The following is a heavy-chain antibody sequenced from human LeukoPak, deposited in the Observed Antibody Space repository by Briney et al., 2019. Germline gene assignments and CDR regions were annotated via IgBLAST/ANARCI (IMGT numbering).Heavy chain of an antibody. J-gene: IGHJ6*03. CDR3: ARSPSYSSSWYPYYMDV. D-gene: IGHD6-13*01. CDR1: GFTFSSYG. V-gene: IGHV3-23*01. Sequence: GGSLRLSCAASGFTFSSYGMSWVRQAPGKGLEWVSAISGGGGSTYYADSVKGRFTISRDNSKNTLYLQMNSLRAEDTAVYYCARSPSYSSSWYPYYMDVWGKGTTVTISS. CDR2: ISGGGGST.